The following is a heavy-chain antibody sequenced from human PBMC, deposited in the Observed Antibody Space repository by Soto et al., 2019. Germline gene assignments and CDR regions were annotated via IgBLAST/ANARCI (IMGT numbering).Heavy chain of an antibody. Sequence: QVQLQQWGAGLLKPSETLSLTCAVYGGYFSGYYWSWIRQPPGKGLEWIGEINHSGSTNYNPSLKSRVTISVDTSKNQFSLNLSSVTAADTAVYYCARGIPTVTRLIDYWGQGTLVTVSS. CDR2: INHSGST. V-gene: IGHV4-34*02. CDR3: ARGIPTVTRLIDY. CDR1: GGYFSGYY. J-gene: IGHJ4*02. D-gene: IGHD4-17*01.